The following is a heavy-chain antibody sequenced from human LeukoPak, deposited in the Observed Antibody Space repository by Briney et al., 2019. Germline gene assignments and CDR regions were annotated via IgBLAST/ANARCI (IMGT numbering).Heavy chain of an antibody. D-gene: IGHD6-19*01. Sequence: GGSLRLSCAASGFTFSSYSMNWVRQAPGKGLEWVSSISSSSSYIYYADSVKGRFTISRDNAKNSLYLQMNSLRAEDTAVYYCARDLAGSGGVSWGYWGQGTLVTVSS. CDR3: ARDLAGSGGVSWGY. J-gene: IGHJ4*02. CDR1: GFTFSSYS. V-gene: IGHV3-21*01. CDR2: ISSSSSYI.